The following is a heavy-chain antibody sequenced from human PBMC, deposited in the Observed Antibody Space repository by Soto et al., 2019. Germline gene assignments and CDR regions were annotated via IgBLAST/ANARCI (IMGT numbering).Heavy chain of an antibody. V-gene: IGHV2-70*11. D-gene: IGHD1-1*01. CDR1: GFSLSTSGMC. J-gene: IGHJ4*02. Sequence: SGPTLVNPTQTLTLTCTFSGFSLSTSGMCVSWIRQPPGKALEWLARIDWDDDKYYSTSLKTRLTISKDTSKNQVVLTMTNMDPVDTATYYCARMTSKKKIRPPTYYFDYWGQGTLVTVSS. CDR3: ARMTSKKKIRPPTYYFDY. CDR2: IDWDDDK.